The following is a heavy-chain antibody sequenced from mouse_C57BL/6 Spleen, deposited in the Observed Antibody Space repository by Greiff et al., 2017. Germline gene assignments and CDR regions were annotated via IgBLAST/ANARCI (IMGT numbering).Heavy chain of an antibody. D-gene: IGHD2-4*01. CDR2: IDPENGDT. J-gene: IGHJ4*01. CDR3: TTADYDDAMDY. CDR1: GFNIKDDY. Sequence: VQLQQSGAELVRPGASVKLSCTASGFNIKDDYMHWVKQRPEQGLEWIGWIDPENGDTEYASKFQGKATITADTSSNTAYLQLSSLTSEDTAVYYCTTADYDDAMDYWGQGTSVTVSS. V-gene: IGHV14-4*01.